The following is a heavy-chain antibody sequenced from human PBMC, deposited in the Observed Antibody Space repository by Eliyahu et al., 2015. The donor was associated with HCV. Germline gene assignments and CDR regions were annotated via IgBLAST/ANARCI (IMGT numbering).Heavy chain of an antibody. Sequence: QVQLVQSGAEIKKPGASVKVSCRASGYTFNDYIITWVRQAPGQGLEWMGWISPHNGDTNYAHSNQGRVTLTTDTSTSTAYMELRSLTSDDTAIYYCAKMAGQGYWGQGTLVTVSS. CDR3: AKMAGQGY. J-gene: IGHJ4*02. V-gene: IGHV1-18*01. CDR1: GYTFNDYI. D-gene: IGHD5-24*01. CDR2: ISPHNGDT.